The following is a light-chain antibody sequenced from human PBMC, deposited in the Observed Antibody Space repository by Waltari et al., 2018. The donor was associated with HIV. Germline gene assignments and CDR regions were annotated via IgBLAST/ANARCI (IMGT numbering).Light chain of an antibody. CDR3: QQYGGPPNT. CDR2: RAS. J-gene: IGKJ2*01. V-gene: IGKV3-20*01. Sequence: EIVLTQSPGTLSLSPGERAALSCRASQSLSSNYLVWYQQKPGQAPRLLIYRASSRATGIPNRLGGSGSGTDFTLTISRLGPEDFATYYFQQYGGPPNTFGRGTKVEIK. CDR1: QSLSSNY.